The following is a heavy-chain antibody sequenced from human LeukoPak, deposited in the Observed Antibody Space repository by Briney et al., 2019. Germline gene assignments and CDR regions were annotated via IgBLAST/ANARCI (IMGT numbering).Heavy chain of an antibody. CDR2: ISWNSGSI. V-gene: IGHV3-9*01. J-gene: IGHJ6*02. CDR1: GFTFDDYA. CDR3: PKDISLRYYGMDV. Sequence: PGRSLRLSCAASGFTFDDYAMHWVRQAPGKGLEWVSGISWNSGSIGYADSVKGRFTISRDNAKNSLCLQMNSLRAEDTALYYCPKDISLRYYGMDVWGQGTLVTVSS. D-gene: IGHD3-16*01.